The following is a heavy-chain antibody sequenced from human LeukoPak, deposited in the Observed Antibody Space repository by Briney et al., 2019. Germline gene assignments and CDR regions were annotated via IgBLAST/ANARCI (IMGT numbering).Heavy chain of an antibody. J-gene: IGHJ4*02. CDR2: INHSGGT. CDR1: GGSLSGYY. Sequence: PSETLSLTCAVSGGSLSGYYWSWIRQSPGKGLEWIGEINHSGGTNYNPSLKSRVAISLDTSKNQLSLKLSSVSAADTAVYYCARVEATIFGVVTDYWGQGTLVTVSS. V-gene: IGHV4-34*01. D-gene: IGHD3-3*01. CDR3: ARVEATIFGVVTDY.